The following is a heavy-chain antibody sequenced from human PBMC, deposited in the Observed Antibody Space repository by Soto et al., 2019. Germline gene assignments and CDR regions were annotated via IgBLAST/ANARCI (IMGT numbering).Heavy chain of an antibody. Sequence: QITLKESGPTLVKPTQTLTLTCTFSGFSLTTTGVAVVWIRQSPGKAPECLALIYWDDDKVYSPSLRRRLTISKDTSKKQVVLNVANLDPVDTATYYCVYRRSAYYLQSWGQGIFVAVSP. D-gene: IGHD3-22*01. CDR2: IYWDDDK. J-gene: IGHJ5*02. V-gene: IGHV2-5*02. CDR1: GFSLTTTGVA. CDR3: VYRRSAYYLQS.